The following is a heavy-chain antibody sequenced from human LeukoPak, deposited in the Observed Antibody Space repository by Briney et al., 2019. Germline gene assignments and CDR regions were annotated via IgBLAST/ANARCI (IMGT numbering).Heavy chain of an antibody. V-gene: IGHV3-7*01. CDR1: GFTSSSYW. CDR3: ARVYRSSSGYCFDY. CDR2: IKQDGSEK. J-gene: IGHJ4*02. Sequence: PGGSLRLSCAASGFTSSSYWMSWVRQAPGKGLERVPNIKQDGSEKYYVDSVKGRFTISRDNAKNSLYLQMNSLRAEDTAGYYCARVYRSSSGYCFDYWGQGTLVTVSS. D-gene: IGHD6-6*01.